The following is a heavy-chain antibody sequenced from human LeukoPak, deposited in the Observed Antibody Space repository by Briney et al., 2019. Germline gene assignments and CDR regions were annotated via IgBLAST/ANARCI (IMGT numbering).Heavy chain of an antibody. Sequence: PGGSLRLSCAASGFTFSSYAMSWVRQAPGKGLEWVSAISGSGGSTYYADSVKGRFTISRDNSKNTLYLQMNSLRAEGTAVYYCAKKPLRVIISHFDYWGQGTLVTVSS. J-gene: IGHJ4*02. CDR3: AKKPLRVIISHFDY. V-gene: IGHV3-23*01. CDR2: ISGSGGST. CDR1: GFTFSSYA. D-gene: IGHD3-10*01.